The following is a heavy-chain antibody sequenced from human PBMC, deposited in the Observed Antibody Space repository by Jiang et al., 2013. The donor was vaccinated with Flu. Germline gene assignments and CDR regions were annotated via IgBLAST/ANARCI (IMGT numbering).Heavy chain of an antibody. D-gene: IGHD3-10*01. CDR2: IWYDGSNK. CDR3: ARMTMFRGVIIDYSYGMDV. J-gene: IGHJ6*02. CDR1: GFSFSRNG. V-gene: IGHV3-33*08. Sequence: VQLVESGGGVIQPGRSLRLSRAASGFSFSRNGMHWVRQAPGKGLEWVAAIWYDGSNKYYVESVKGRFIISRDNSKNTLYLQMNSLRAEDTAVYYCARMTMFRGVIIDYSYGMDVWGQGTTVTVSS.